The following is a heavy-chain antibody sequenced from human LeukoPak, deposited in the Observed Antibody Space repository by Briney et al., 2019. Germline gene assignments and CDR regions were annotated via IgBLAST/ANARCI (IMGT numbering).Heavy chain of an antibody. J-gene: IGHJ4*02. D-gene: IGHD1-26*01. Sequence: PGGSLRLSCAASGFTFSRYWMSWVRQAPEKGLEWVANIKEDGSEKFFVDSVKGRFTISRDNAKNSLYLQMNSLRAEDTAVYYCARQWGRSFDYWGQGTLVTVSS. CDR1: GFTFSRYW. V-gene: IGHV3-7*04. CDR3: ARQWGRSFDY. CDR2: IKEDGSEK.